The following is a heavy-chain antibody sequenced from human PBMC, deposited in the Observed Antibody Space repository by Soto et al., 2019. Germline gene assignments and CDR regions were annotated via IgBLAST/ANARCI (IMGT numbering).Heavy chain of an antibody. CDR3: ATAQYDRRRTTLDY. CDR2: ISGSGGST. D-gene: IGHD3-16*01. J-gene: IGHJ4*02. CDR1: GFTFSSYA. V-gene: IGHV3-23*01. Sequence: EVQLLESGGGLVQPGGSLRLSCAASGFTFSSYAMSWVRQAPGKGLEWVSAISGSGGSTYYADSVKGRFTISRDNSKNRRGLGTDSLSAEDTAVYYCATAQYDRRRTTLDYWGQGALVTVSS.